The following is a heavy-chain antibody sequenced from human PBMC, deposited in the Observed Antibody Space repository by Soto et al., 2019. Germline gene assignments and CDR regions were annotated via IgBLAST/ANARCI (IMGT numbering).Heavy chain of an antibody. CDR1: GFTFSSYA. J-gene: IGHJ6*02. Sequence: GGSLRLSCAASGFTFSSYAMSWVRQAPGKGLEWVGRIKSKTDGGTTDYAAPVKGRFTISRDDSKNTLYLQMNSLKTEDTAVYYCTTGTVAGNGDYYYYYYGMDVWGQGTTVTVSS. V-gene: IGHV3-15*01. D-gene: IGHD6-19*01. CDR2: IKSKTDGGTT. CDR3: TTGTVAGNGDYYYYYYGMDV.